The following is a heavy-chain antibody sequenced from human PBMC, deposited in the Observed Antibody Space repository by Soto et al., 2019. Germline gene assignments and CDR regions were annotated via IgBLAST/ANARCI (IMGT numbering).Heavy chain of an antibody. V-gene: IGHV4-39*01. J-gene: IGHJ4*02. CDR1: GFSINSNKYD. CDR2: LYYTGSN. Sequence: SETLSLTCTFSGFSINSNKYDGAWVRQPPWRGLEWIAGLYYTGSNFYNPSLKNRVSISVDTSKHQFSLNVYSVTAADTAAYYCARPPPGQAPLYPPRLDFWGQGVKVTVS. CDR3: ARPPPGQAPLYPPRLDF. D-gene: IGHD2-2*02.